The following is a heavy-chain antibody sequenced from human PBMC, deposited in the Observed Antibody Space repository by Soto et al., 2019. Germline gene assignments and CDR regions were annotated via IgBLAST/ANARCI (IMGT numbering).Heavy chain of an antibody. V-gene: IGHV1-18*01. CDR3: ARGRYGDY. D-gene: IGHD1-1*01. J-gene: IGHJ4*02. Sequence: QVHLVQSGAEVKKPGASVKVSCKCSGYTFTSYGITWVRQAPGQGLEWMGWISAHNDNTDYAQKLQGRVTVTRDTSTSTAYMELRSLRSDDTAVYYCARGRYGDYWGQGALVPVSS. CDR1: GYTFTSYG. CDR2: ISAHNDNT.